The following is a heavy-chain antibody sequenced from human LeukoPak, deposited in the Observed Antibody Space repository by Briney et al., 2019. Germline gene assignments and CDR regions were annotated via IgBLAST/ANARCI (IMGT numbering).Heavy chain of an antibody. CDR3: ARGGAVAGTLYYYYYMDV. J-gene: IGHJ6*03. CDR1: GGSFSGYY. Sequence: PSETLSLTCAVYGGSFSGYYWSWIRQPPGKGLEWIGEINHSGSTNYNPSLKSRVTILLDTSKNQFSLKLSTVTAADTAVYYCARGGAVAGTLYYYYYMDVWGKGTTVTVPS. V-gene: IGHV4-34*01. CDR2: INHSGST. D-gene: IGHD6-19*01.